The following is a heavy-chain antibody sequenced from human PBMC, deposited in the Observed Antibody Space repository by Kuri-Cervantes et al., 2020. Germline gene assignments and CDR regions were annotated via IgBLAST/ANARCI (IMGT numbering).Heavy chain of an antibody. V-gene: IGHV3-11*01. D-gene: IGHD6-25*01. J-gene: IGHJ4*02. Sequence: GESLKISCAASGFTFSTYAMSWVRQAPGKGPEWVSYISDNGRSTYYADTVKGRFTISRDNAKNSMYLQMNSLRDEDTAMYYCARFSDSGYTFEVWGQGTLVTVSS. CDR1: GFTFSTYA. CDR2: ISDNGRST. CDR3: ARFSDSGYTFEV.